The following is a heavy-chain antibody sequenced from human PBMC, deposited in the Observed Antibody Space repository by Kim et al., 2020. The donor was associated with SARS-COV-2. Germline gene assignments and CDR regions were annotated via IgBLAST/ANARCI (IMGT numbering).Heavy chain of an antibody. V-gene: IGHV1-46*01. Sequence: ASVKVSCKASGYTFTSYYMHWVRQAPGQGLEWMGIINPSGGSTSYAQKFQGRVTMTRDTSTSTVYMELSSLRSEDTAVYYCARVGYSSSWYYYYGMDVWGQGTTVTVSS. CDR2: INPSGGST. D-gene: IGHD6-13*01. CDR1: GYTFTSYY. J-gene: IGHJ6*02. CDR3: ARVGYSSSWYYYYGMDV.